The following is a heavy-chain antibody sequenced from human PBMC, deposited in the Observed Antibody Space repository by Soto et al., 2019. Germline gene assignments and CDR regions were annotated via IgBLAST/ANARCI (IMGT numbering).Heavy chain of an antibody. CDR2: IAYDGSNK. V-gene: IGHV3-30-3*01. Sequence: QVQLVESGGGVVQPGRSLRLSCAASGFTFSIYAMHWVRQAPGKGLEWVTVIAYDGSNKYYADSVKGRFTLSRDNSKNTLYLQMNCPRPGDTAEYYCARYEPSSNSDYYGRDVCSHGTRVTV. D-gene: IGHD2-2*01. CDR1: GFTFSIYA. J-gene: IGHJ6*02. CDR3: ARYEPSSNSDYYGRDV.